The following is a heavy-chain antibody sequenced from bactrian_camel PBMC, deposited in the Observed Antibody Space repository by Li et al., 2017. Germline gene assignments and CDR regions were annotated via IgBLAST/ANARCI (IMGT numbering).Heavy chain of an antibody. CDR3: CTFKD. V-gene: IGHV3S53*01. Sequence: HVQLVESGGGLVQPGTSARLSCVASEFSLYMVWVRQAPGTGREGVAVINRRGTAKYADFVSGRFTIARDNNKETVYLQMNSLKSEDTALYYCCTFKDWGQGTQVTVS. J-gene: IGHJ4*01. CDR1: EFSLY. CDR2: INRRGTA. D-gene: IGHD7*01.